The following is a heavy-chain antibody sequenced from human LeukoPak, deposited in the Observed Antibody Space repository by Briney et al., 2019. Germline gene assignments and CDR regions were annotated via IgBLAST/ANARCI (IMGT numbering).Heavy chain of an antibody. CDR3: ARDLSWLAAGTYYGMDV. Sequence: ASVTVSCKASGYTFTGYYMHWVRQAPGQGLEWMGWINPNSGGTNYAQKFQGRVTMTRDTSISTAYMELSRLRSDDTAVYYCARDLSWLAAGTYYGMDVWGQGTTVTVSS. D-gene: IGHD6-13*01. CDR1: GYTFTGYY. J-gene: IGHJ6*02. V-gene: IGHV1-2*02. CDR2: INPNSGGT.